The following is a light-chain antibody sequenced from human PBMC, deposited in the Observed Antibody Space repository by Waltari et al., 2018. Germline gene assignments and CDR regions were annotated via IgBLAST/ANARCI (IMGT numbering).Light chain of an antibody. Sequence: QSALTQPPSASGSPGQSVTISCTGTSSDVGRYNCVSWFQQHPGKAPKLMIYEVSKRPSGVPDRFSGSKSGNTASLTVSGLQAEDEADYYCSSYAASNNFVFGTGTKV. V-gene: IGLV2-8*01. CDR1: SSDVGRYNC. J-gene: IGLJ1*01. CDR3: SSYAASNNFV. CDR2: EVS.